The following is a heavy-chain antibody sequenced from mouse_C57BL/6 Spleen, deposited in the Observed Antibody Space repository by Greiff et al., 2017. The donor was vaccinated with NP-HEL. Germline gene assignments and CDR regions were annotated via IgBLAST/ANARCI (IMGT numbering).Heavy chain of an antibody. Sequence: VQLQQPGAELVMPGASVKLSCKASGYTFTSYWMHWVKQRPGQGLEWIGEIDPSDSYTNYNQKFKGKSTLTVDKSSSTAYMQLSSLTSEDSAVYYCARTSSPDYFDYWGQGTTLTVSS. J-gene: IGHJ2*01. CDR1: GYTFTSYW. CDR2: IDPSDSYT. V-gene: IGHV1-69*01. CDR3: ARTSSPDYFDY.